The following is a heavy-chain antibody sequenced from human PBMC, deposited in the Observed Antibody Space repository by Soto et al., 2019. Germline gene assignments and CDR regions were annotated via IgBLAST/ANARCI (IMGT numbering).Heavy chain of an antibody. CDR3: GSNIRASYHFDC. D-gene: IGHD3-16*02. V-gene: IGHV1-69*13. J-gene: IGHJ4*02. CDR2: INTLFGTT. Sequence: LVTFSCKASGGTCMSYSLKWVRPSPAQELEWMGGINTLFGTTNYAQSFQGRVMITADDSTRTASMELSSLRSEDKAVYYGGSNIRASYHFDCCGQGAQVTV. CDR1: GGTCMSYS.